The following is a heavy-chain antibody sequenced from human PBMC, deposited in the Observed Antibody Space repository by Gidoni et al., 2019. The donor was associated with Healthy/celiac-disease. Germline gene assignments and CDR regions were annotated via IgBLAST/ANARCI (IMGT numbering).Heavy chain of an antibody. CDR1: GYPFTSYY. Sequence: QVQLVQSGAEVKKPGASVKVSCKASGYPFTSYYMHWVRQAPGQGLEWMGIINPSGGSTSYAQKFQGRVTMTRDTSTSTVYMELSSLRSEDTAVYYCARDLIQLWLLDGWFDPWGQGTLVTVSS. D-gene: IGHD5-18*01. CDR2: INPSGGST. V-gene: IGHV1-46*01. CDR3: ARDLIQLWLLDGWFDP. J-gene: IGHJ5*02.